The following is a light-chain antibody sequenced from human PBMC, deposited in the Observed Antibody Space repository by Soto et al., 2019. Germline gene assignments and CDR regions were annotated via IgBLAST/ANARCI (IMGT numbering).Light chain of an antibody. CDR3: FSYTRSSTWV. V-gene: IGLV2-14*03. CDR2: DVS. Sequence: QSALTQPASLPGSPGQSITISCTGTSSDVGSYTYVSWYQQHPGKAPKLMIYDVSNRPSGVSNRFSGSKSGNTASLTISGLQAEDEADYYCFSYTRSSTWVFGGGTKLTVL. J-gene: IGLJ3*02. CDR1: SSDVGSYTY.